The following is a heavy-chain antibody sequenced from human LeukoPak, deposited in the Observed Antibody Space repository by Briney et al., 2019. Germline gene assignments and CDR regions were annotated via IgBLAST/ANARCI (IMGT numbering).Heavy chain of an antibody. CDR1: GYTFTGDQ. Sequence: ASVKVSREASGYTFTGDQIYWLRQAPGQGLEWVGWVKPSSGDTLYEQKFQGRVTMTRDKSISSAYMELSSLRSDDTAVYYCARKSAGFLTAWGQGTLVTVSS. D-gene: IGHD2/OR15-2a*01. J-gene: IGHJ5*02. V-gene: IGHV1-2*02. CDR3: ARKSAGFLTA. CDR2: VKPSSGDT.